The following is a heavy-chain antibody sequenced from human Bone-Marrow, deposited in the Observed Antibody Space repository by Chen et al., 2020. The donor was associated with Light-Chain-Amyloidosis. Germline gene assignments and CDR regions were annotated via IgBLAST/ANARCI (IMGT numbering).Heavy chain of an antibody. CDR1: GYTFTGHY. V-gene: IGHV1-2*02. D-gene: IGHD2-2*01. CDR2: INPNSGGT. Sequence: QVQLVQSGAEVKKPGASVKVSCKASGYTFTGHYMHWVRQAPGQGLEWMGWINPNSGGTNYEQKFQGRVTMTRDTSISTSYMELGRRRSDDTAGYYCALGARDLGIVVVPAGFDPWGQGTLVAVSS. CDR3: ALGARDLGIVVVPAGFDP. J-gene: IGHJ5*02.